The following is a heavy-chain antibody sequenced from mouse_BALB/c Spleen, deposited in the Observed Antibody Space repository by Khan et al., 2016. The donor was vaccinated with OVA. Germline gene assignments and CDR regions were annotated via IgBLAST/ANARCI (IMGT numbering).Heavy chain of an antibody. CDR1: GYTFTSYW. J-gene: IGHJ2*01. CDR3: ERITTIVATYFDY. V-gene: IGHV1S81*02. D-gene: IGHD1-1*01. Sequence: QVQLQQSGAELVKAGASVKMSCKASGYTFTSYWMHWVKQRLGQGLEWFVEINPTNGRTYYNEKFKSKATLTVDKSSSTAYLLLSGPTFGDSAVYYGERITTIVATYFDYWGQGTTLTVSS. CDR2: INPTNGRT.